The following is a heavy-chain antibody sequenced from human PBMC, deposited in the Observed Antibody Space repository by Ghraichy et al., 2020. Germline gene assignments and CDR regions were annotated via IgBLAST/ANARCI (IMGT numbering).Heavy chain of an antibody. J-gene: IGHJ3*02. CDR3: AVTYYYGSGSYYNVMDAFDI. CDR1: GGSISSSSYY. D-gene: IGHD3-10*01. V-gene: IGHV4-39*05. CDR2: IYYSGST. Sequence: SETPSLTCTVSGGSISSSSYYWGWIRQPPGKGLEWIGSIYYSGSTYYNPSLKSRVTISVDTSKNQFSLKLSSVTAADTAVYYCAVTYYYGSGSYYNVMDAFDIWGQGTMVTVSS.